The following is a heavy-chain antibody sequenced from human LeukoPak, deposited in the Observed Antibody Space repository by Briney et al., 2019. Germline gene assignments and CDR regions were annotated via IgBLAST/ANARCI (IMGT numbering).Heavy chain of an antibody. V-gene: IGHV1-69*01. Sequence: SVKVSCKASGGTYSSYAISWVRQAPGQGLEWMGGIIPIFGTANYAQKFQGRVTITADETTSTAYMELSSLRSEDTAVYYCARRSGSYHGAFDIWGQGTMVTVSS. CDR3: ARRSGSYHGAFDI. D-gene: IGHD1-26*01. J-gene: IGHJ3*02. CDR2: IIPIFGTA. CDR1: GGTYSSYA.